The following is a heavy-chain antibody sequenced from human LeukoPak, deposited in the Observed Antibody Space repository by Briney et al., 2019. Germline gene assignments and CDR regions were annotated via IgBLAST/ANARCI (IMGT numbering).Heavy chain of an antibody. CDR2: ISWNSGSI. J-gene: IGHJ4*02. CDR3: AKAGPATYSSGWYLSDYFDY. CDR1: GFTFDDYA. V-gene: IGHV3-9*01. Sequence: PGGSLRLSCAASGFTFDDYAMHWVRQAPGKGLEWVSGISWNSGSIGYADSVKGRFTISRDNAKNSLYQQMNSLRAEDTALYYCAKAGPATYSSGWYLSDYFDYWGQGTLVTVSS. D-gene: IGHD6-19*01.